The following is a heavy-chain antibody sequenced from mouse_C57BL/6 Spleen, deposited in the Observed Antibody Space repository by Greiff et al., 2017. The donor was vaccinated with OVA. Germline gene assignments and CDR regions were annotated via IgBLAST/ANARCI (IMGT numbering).Heavy chain of an antibody. Sequence: VQLQQSGAELVKPGASVKISCKASGYAFSSYWMNWVKQRPGKGLEWIGQIYPGDGATNYNGKFKGKATMTADQSSSTAYLQLSSLTSEDSAVYFCARERTPGFAYWGQGPLVTVSA. D-gene: IGHD3-3*01. J-gene: IGHJ3*01. CDR3: ARERTPGFAY. CDR1: GYAFSSYW. CDR2: IYPGDGAT. V-gene: IGHV1-80*01.